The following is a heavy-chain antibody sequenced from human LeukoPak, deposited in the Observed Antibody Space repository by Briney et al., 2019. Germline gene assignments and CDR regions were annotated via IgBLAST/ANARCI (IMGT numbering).Heavy chain of an antibody. V-gene: IGHV1-3*01. D-gene: IGHD4-23*01. CDR1: GYTFTSYA. J-gene: IGHJ5*02. CDR3: ARGGSYGGNLAWFDP. CDR2: INAGNGNT. Sequence: GASVTVSCKASGYTFTSYAMHWVRQAPGQRLEWMGWINAGNGNTKYSQKFQGRVTITRDTSASTAYMELSSLRSEDTAVYYCARGGSYGGNLAWFDPWGQGTLVTVSS.